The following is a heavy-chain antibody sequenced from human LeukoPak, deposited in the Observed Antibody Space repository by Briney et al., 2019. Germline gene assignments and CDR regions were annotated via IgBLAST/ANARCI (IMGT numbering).Heavy chain of an antibody. CDR3: ASLVGAIDGDYFDY. V-gene: IGHV1-18*01. J-gene: IGHJ4*02. CDR2: ISAYNGNT. D-gene: IGHD1-26*01. Sequence: ASVKVSCKASGYTFTSYGISWVRQDPGQGLEWMGWISAYNGNTNYAQKLQGRVTMTTDTSTSTAYMELRSLRSDDTAVYYCASLVGAIDGDYFDYWGQGTLVTVSS. CDR1: GYTFTSYG.